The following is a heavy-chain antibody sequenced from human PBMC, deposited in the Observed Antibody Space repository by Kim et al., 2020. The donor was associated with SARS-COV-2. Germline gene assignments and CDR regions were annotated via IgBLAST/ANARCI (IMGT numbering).Heavy chain of an antibody. CDR3: ARGAPLVHSSSWYLFDY. CDR1: GGSISSSNW. J-gene: IGHJ4*02. Sequence: SETLSLTCAVSGGSISSSNWWSWVRQPPGKGLEWIGEIYHSGSTNYNPSLKSRVTISVDKSKNQFSLKLSSVTAADTAVYYCARGAPLVHSSSWYLFDYWGQGTLVTVSS. V-gene: IGHV4-4*02. CDR2: IYHSGST. D-gene: IGHD6-13*01.